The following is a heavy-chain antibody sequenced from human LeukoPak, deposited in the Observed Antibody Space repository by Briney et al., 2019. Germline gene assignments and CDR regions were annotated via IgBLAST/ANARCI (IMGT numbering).Heavy chain of an antibody. V-gene: IGHV3-23*01. CDR3: AKMVHTEQWLVPFDY. CDR1: GFTVSRNY. J-gene: IGHJ4*02. CDR2: ISGSGGST. D-gene: IGHD6-19*01. Sequence: GGSLRLSCAASGFTVSRNYMSWVRQAPGKGLEWVSTISGSGGSTYYADSVKGRFTISRDNSKNTLYLQMNSLRAEDTAVYYCAKMVHTEQWLVPFDYWGQGTLVTVSS.